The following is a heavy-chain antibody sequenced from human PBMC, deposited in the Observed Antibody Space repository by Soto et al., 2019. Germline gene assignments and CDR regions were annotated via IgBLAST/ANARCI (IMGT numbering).Heavy chain of an antibody. Sequence: QVQLVQSGAEVKKSGASVKVSCKASGYTFTSYDINWVRQATGQGLEWMGWMNPNSGNTGYAQKFQGRVTMTRNTSISTAYMELSSLRSEDTAVYYCARGRSDFWRPYYYYGMDVWGQGTTVTVSS. CDR2: MNPNSGNT. J-gene: IGHJ6*02. D-gene: IGHD3-3*01. CDR1: GYTFTSYD. V-gene: IGHV1-8*01. CDR3: ARGRSDFWRPYYYYGMDV.